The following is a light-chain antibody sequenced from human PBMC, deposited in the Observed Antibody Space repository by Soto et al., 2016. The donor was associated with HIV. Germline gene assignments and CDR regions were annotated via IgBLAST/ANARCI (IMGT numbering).Light chain of an antibody. Sequence: SYELTQPPSVSVSPGQTASITCSGDKLGNKYACWYQQKPGQSPVLVIFQDTKRPSGIPERFSGSNSGNTATLTISETQAMEEADYYCQAWDSSTARVVFGGGTKLTVL. J-gene: IGLJ2*01. CDR1: KLGNKY. V-gene: IGLV3-1*01. CDR2: QDT. CDR3: QAWDSSTARVV.